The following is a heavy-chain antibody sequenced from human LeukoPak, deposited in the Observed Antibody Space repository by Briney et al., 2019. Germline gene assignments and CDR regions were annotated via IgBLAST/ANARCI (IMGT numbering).Heavy chain of an antibody. CDR2: ISGSGGST. J-gene: IGHJ4*02. V-gene: IGHV3-23*01. CDR1: GFTFISYA. Sequence: GGSLRLSCAASGFTFISYAMSWVHQAPGKGLEWVSAISGSGGSTYYADSVKGRFTISRNNSKNTLYLQMNSLRAEDTAVYYCAKGRGELWPCYFDYWGQGTLVTVSS. CDR3: AKGRGELWPCYFDY. D-gene: IGHD3-16*01.